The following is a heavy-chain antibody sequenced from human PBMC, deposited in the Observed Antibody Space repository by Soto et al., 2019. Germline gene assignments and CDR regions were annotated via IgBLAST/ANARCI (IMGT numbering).Heavy chain of an antibody. CDR1: GGSFSGYY. J-gene: IGHJ6*02. Sequence: PSETLSLTCAVYGGSFSGYYWSWIRQPPGKGLEWIGEINYSGSTNYNPSLKSRVTISVDTSKNQFSLKLSSVTAADTAVYYCARDRARLRRNYYYGMDVWGQGTTVTVSS. CDR2: INYSGST. CDR3: ARDRARLRRNYYYGMDV. V-gene: IGHV4-34*01. D-gene: IGHD6-6*01.